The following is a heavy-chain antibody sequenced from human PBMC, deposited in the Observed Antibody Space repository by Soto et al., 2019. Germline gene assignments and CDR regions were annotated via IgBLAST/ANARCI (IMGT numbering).Heavy chain of an antibody. Sequence: GGSLRLSCAASGFTVSSNYMSWVRQAPGKGLEWVSVIYSGGSTYYADSVKGRFTISRHNSKNTLYLQMNSLRAEDTAVYYCAREGFWGGYYTGMHAYYYMDVWGKGTTVTVSS. D-gene: IGHD3-3*01. V-gene: IGHV3-53*04. CDR3: AREGFWGGYYTGMHAYYYMDV. J-gene: IGHJ6*03. CDR2: IYSGGST. CDR1: GFTVSSNY.